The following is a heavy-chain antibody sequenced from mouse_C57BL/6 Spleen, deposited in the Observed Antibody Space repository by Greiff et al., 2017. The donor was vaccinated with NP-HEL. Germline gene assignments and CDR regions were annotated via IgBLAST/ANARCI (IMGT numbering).Heavy chain of an antibody. CDR3: ARDYDGSSYEAY. Sequence: VQLQQSGPELVKPGASVKISCKASGYAFSSSWMNWVKQRPGKGLEWIGRIYPGDGDTNYNGKFKGKATLTADKSSSTAYMQLSSLTSEDSAVYFCARDYDGSSYEAYWGQGTLVTVSA. CDR1: GYAFSSSW. D-gene: IGHD1-1*01. CDR2: IYPGDGDT. V-gene: IGHV1-82*01. J-gene: IGHJ3*01.